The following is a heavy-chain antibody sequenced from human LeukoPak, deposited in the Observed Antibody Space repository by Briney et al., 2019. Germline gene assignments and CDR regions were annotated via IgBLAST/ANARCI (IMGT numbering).Heavy chain of an antibody. D-gene: IGHD2-21*02. V-gene: IGHV1-18*01. CDR1: GYTFTSYG. J-gene: IGHJ3*02. CDR2: ISAYNGNT. Sequence: ASVKVSCKASGYTFTSYGISWVRQAPGRGLEWMGWISAYNGNTNYAQKLQGRVTMTTDTSTSTAYLELRSLRSDDTAVYYCARDHPVGRLRSLDAFDIWGQGTMVTVSS. CDR3: ARDHPVGRLRSLDAFDI.